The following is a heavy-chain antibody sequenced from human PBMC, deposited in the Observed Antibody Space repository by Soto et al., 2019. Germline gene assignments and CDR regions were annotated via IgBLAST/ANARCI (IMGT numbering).Heavy chain of an antibody. D-gene: IGHD2-2*01. CDR2: IWYDGSNK. CDR1: GFTFSSYG. V-gene: IGHV3-33*01. J-gene: IGHJ4*02. Sequence: QVQLVESGGGVVQPGRSLRLSCAASGFTFSSYGMHWVRQAPGKGLEWVAVIWYDGSNKYYADSVKGRFTISRDNSKYTLYLQMNSLRAEDTAVYYCASDYLVVPHPVIDYWGQGTLVPVSS. CDR3: ASDYLVVPHPVIDY.